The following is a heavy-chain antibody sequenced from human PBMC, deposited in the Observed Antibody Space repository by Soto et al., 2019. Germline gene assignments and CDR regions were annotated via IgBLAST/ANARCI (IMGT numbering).Heavy chain of an antibody. V-gene: IGHV4-59*01. CDR2: IYYSGST. D-gene: IGHD6-6*01. Sequence: SETLSLTCTVSGGSISSYYWSWIRQPPGKGLEWIGYIYYSGSTNYTPSLKSRVTISVDTSKNQFSLKLSSVTAADTAVYYCAREREASIAQRRVNWFDPWGQGTLVTVS. CDR1: GGSISSYY. J-gene: IGHJ5*02. CDR3: AREREASIAQRRVNWFDP.